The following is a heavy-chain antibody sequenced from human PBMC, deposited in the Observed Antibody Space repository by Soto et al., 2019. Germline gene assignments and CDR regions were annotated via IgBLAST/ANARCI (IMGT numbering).Heavy chain of an antibody. CDR3: ARRHYDILTGYHYYFDY. J-gene: IGHJ4*02. CDR2: IYYGGST. D-gene: IGHD3-9*01. CDR1: GDSISSYY. Sequence: PSETLSLTCTVSGDSISSYYWSWIRQPPGKGLEWIGQIYYGGSTNYNPSLKSRVTISLDTSKNRLSLEVRSVTAADTAVYYCARRHYDILTGYHYYFDYWGQGTRVTVSS. V-gene: IGHV4-59*08.